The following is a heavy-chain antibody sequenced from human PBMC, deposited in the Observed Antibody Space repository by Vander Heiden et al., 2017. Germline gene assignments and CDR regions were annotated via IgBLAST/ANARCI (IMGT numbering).Heavy chain of an antibody. Sequence: QVQLVESGGGVVQPGRSLRLSCAASGSTFSSYGMHWVRQAPGKGLEWVAVIWYDGSNKYYADSVKGRFTISRDNSKNTLYLQMNSLRAEDTAVYYCARDQIAARPRGVDYYYGMDVWGQGTTVTVSS. J-gene: IGHJ6*02. V-gene: IGHV3-33*01. CDR2: IWYDGSNK. CDR1: GSTFSSYG. CDR3: ARDQIAARPRGVDYYYGMDV. D-gene: IGHD6-6*01.